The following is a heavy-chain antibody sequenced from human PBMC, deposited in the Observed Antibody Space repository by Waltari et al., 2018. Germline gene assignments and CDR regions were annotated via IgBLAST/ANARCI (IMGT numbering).Heavy chain of an antibody. J-gene: IGHJ4*02. V-gene: IGHV4-38-2*01. Sequence: QVQLQESGPGLVKPSETLSLTCAVSGYSISSGYYWGWIRQPPGKGLEWIGSIYHSGSTYYNPSLKSGVTISVDTSKNQFTLKLSSVTAADTAVYYCALYYYDSSGYSFLHGIFDYWGQGTLVTVSS. D-gene: IGHD3-22*01. CDR2: IYHSGST. CDR3: ALYYYDSSGYSFLHGIFDY. CDR1: GYSISSGYY.